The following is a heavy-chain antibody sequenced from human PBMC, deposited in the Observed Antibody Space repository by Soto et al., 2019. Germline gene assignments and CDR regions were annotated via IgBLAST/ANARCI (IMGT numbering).Heavy chain of an antibody. CDR2: IYHGLSI. V-gene: IGHV4-34*01. Sequence: SETLSLTCAVYSGSFSGYYWSWIRQSPGKGLEWIGEIYHGLSIVYNPSLKSRVTMSVDTSKSQFSLKLTSVTAADTAVYYCARGEDAFFYYGLDVWDQGITVTVSS. J-gene: IGHJ6*02. CDR3: ARGEDAFFYYGLDV. CDR1: SGSFSGYY.